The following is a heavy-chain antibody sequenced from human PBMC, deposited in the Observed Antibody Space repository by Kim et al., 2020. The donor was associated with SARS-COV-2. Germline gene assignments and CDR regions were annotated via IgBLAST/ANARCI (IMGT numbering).Heavy chain of an antibody. Sequence: SETLSLTCTVSGGAVISTSYYWGWIRQPPGKGLEWIGSLSYSGSTHYNPSLTSRVTMSVDTSENQFSLKLTSVTAADTAVYYCVSYGSSYHGMDVGGQGT. CDR3: VSYGSSYHGMDV. J-gene: IGHJ6*02. CDR2: LSYSGST. CDR1: GGAVISTSYY. V-gene: IGHV4-39*07. D-gene: IGHD3-10*01.